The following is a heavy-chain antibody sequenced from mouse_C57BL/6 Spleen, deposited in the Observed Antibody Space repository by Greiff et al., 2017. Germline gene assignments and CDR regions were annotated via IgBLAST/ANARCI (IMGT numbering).Heavy chain of an antibody. CDR1: GYTFTSYW. J-gene: IGHJ2*01. V-gene: IGHV1-64*01. Sequence: QVQLQQPGAELVKPGASVKLSCKASGYTFTSYWMHWVKQRPGQGLEWIGMIHPNSGSTNYNEKFKSKATLTVDKSSSTAYMQLSSLTSEDSAVYYCARRYGSSYVPDYWGQGTTLTVSS. D-gene: IGHD1-1*01. CDR3: ARRYGSSYVPDY. CDR2: IHPNSGST.